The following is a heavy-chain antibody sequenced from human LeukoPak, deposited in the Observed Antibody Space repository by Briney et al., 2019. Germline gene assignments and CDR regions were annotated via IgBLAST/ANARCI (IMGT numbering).Heavy chain of an antibody. CDR3: AKAGWYDYYYGMDV. V-gene: IGHV3-23*01. J-gene: IGHJ6*02. CDR1: GFTFSSYA. Sequence: GGSLRLSCVASGFTFSSYAMSWVRQAPRNGLEWVSAISGSGGSTDYADSVKGRFTISRDNSKNTLYLQMNSLRAEDTAVYYCAKAGWYDYYYGMDVWGQGTTVTVSS. D-gene: IGHD6-19*01. CDR2: ISGSGGST.